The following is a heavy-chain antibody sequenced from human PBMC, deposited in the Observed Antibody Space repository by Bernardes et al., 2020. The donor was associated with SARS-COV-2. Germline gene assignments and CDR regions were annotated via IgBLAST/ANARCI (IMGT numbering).Heavy chain of an antibody. CDR3: VRGPSDGHGRFEY. CDR1: GFTLSRYW. CDR2: INSDGRTT. J-gene: IGHJ4*02. V-gene: IGHV3-74*03. Sequence: GSLSPSSAASGFTLSRYWMHWVRPGPGKGLVWVSRINSDGRTTTYADSVKGRFTISRDNGKNTLYLQMNSLRAEDTAVYYCVRGPSDGHGRFEYWGQGALVTVSS.